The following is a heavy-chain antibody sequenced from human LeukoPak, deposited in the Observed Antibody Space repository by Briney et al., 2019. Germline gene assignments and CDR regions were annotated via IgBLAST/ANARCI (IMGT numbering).Heavy chain of an antibody. D-gene: IGHD6-19*01. V-gene: IGHV3-74*01. CDR1: GFTFSSYW. J-gene: IGHJ4*02. Sequence: GGSLRLSCAASGFTFSSYWMHWVRQAPGKGLVWVSRINSDGSSTSYADSVKGRFTISRDNAKNTLYLQMNSLRAEDTAVYYCARGSGWFYFDYWGQGALVTVSS. CDR2: INSDGSST. CDR3: ARGSGWFYFDY.